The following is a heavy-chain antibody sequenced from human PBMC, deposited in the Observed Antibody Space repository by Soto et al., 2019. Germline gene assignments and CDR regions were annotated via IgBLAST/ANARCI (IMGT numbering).Heavy chain of an antibody. J-gene: IGHJ5*02. CDR2: FILIFGTA. D-gene: IGHD2-2*01. CDR1: GGTFSSYA. Sequence: ASVKVSCKASGGTFSSYAISWVRQAPGQGLEWMGGFILIFGTANYAQKFQGRVTITADESTSTAYMELSSLRSEDTAVYYFARGYCSSTSCYNWFDPWGQGTLVTVSS. V-gene: IGHV1-69*13. CDR3: ARGYCSSTSCYNWFDP.